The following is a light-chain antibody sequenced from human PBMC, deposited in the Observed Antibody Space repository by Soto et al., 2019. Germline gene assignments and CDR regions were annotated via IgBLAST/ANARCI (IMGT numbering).Light chain of an antibody. CDR3: QQTNTYPFT. V-gene: IGKV1-9*01. CDR1: QDISTY. Sequence: DIQLTQSPSFLSASVGDRVTITCRASQDISTYLAWYEQKPGKARKLLISGASTLQSGVPSRFSRHGSGKAFTLTISSLQPEDLSTYRCQQTNTYPFTFGPGTTVDIK. CDR2: GAS. J-gene: IGKJ3*01.